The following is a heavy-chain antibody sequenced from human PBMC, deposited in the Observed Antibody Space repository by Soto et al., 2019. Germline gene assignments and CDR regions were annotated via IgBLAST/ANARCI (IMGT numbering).Heavy chain of an antibody. CDR3: ARVAAAGTEPQYYYYYYGMDV. CDR2: IYYSGST. D-gene: IGHD6-13*01. CDR1: GGSISSGDYY. Sequence: SETLSLTCTVSGGSISSGDYYWSWIRQPPGKGLEWIGYIYYSGSTYYNPSLKSRVTISVDTSKNQFSLKLSSVTAADTAVYYRARVAAAGTEPQYYYYYYGMDVWGQGTTVTVSS. J-gene: IGHJ6*02. V-gene: IGHV4-30-4*01.